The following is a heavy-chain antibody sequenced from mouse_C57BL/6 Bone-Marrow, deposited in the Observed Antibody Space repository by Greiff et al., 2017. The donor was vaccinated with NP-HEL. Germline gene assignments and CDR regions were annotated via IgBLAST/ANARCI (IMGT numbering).Heavy chain of an antibody. J-gene: IGHJ3*01. CDR3: ARDYGSSYAWFAY. CDR2: IYPGSGST. CDR1: GYTFTSYW. Sequence: QVQLQQSGAELVKPGASVNVSCKASGYTFTSYWITWVKQRPGQGLEWIGDIYPGSGSTNYNEKFKSKATLTVDTSSSTAYMQLSSLTSEDSAVYYCARDYGSSYAWFAYWGQGTLVTVSA. V-gene: IGHV1-55*01. D-gene: IGHD1-1*01.